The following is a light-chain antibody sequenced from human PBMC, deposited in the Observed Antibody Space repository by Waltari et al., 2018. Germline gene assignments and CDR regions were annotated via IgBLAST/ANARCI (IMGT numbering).Light chain of an antibody. V-gene: IGKV3-11*01. CDR1: QSVSSY. CDR2: EAS. J-gene: IGKJ1*01. Sequence: EIVLTQSPATLSLSTGERATLSCRASQSVSSYLAWYQQKPGQAPRLLIYEASNRATGIPARFSGSGSGTDFTLTISGLEPEDFAVYYCQQRSNWPTFGQGTKVEIK. CDR3: QQRSNWPT.